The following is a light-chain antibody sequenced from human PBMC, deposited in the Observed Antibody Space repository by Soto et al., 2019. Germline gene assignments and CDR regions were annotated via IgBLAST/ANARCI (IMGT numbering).Light chain of an antibody. V-gene: IGKV3-20*01. CDR3: QQYGRSPLT. CDR2: CAS. Sequence: EIVLTQSPGTLSLSPGERATLSCRASQSVSSSYLAWYQQKPGQAPRLLIYCASSRATGIPDRFSGSGSGTDFTLTISRLEPEAFAVYYCQQYGRSPLTFGGGTKVEIK. CDR1: QSVSSSY. J-gene: IGKJ4*01.